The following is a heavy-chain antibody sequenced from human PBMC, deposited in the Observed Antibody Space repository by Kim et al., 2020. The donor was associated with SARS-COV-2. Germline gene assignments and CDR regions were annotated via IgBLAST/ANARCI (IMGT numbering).Heavy chain of an antibody. CDR1: GFTFSSCA. D-gene: IGHD3-10*01. V-gene: IGHV3-30*09. CDR2: ISYDGSNK. Sequence: GGSLRLSCAASGFTFSSCAIHWVRQSPGKGLEWVAVISYDGSNKNYADSVKGRFAISRDNSKNTLYLQMNSLRAEDTALYYCARDPCSRLRGVTYSYYGMDVWGQGTTVTVSS. J-gene: IGHJ6*01. CDR3: ARDPCSRLRGVTYSYYGMDV.